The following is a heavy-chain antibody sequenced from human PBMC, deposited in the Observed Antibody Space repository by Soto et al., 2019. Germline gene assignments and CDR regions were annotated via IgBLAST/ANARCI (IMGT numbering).Heavy chain of an antibody. CDR1: GFTFSSYG. CDR2: IWYDGSNK. Sequence: QVQLVESGGGVVQPGRSLRLSCAVSGFTFSSYGMHWVRQAPGKGLEWVAVIWYDGSNKYYADSVKGRFTISRDNSKNTLYLQMNSLRAEDTAVYYCASGSSGYYYPFDYWGQGTLVTVSS. CDR3: ASGSSGYYYPFDY. J-gene: IGHJ4*02. D-gene: IGHD3-22*01. V-gene: IGHV3-33*01.